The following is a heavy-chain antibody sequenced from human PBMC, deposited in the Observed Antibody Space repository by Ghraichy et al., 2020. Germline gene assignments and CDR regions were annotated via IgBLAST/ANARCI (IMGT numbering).Heavy chain of an antibody. CDR1: GVSVSSGSYY. D-gene: IGHD4-23*01. V-gene: IGHV4-61*01. Sequence: SETLSLTCTVSGVSVSSGSYYWSWIRQPPGKGLEWIGYIYYSGNTNYNPSLKGRVTISVDTSKNQFSLKLSSVTAADTAVYYCARGATVVTSLGYWGQGTLVTVSS. J-gene: IGHJ4*02. CDR2: IYYSGNT. CDR3: ARGATVVTSLGY.